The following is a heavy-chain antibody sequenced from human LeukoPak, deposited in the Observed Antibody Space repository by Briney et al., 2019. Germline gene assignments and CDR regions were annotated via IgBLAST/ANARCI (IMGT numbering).Heavy chain of an antibody. J-gene: IGHJ4*02. CDR3: ASEGFGGYYLSVDY. V-gene: IGHV3-64*01. CDR2: ISSNGGST. Sequence: GGSLRLSCAASGFTFSSYAMHWVRQAPGKGLEYVSAISSNGGSTYYANSVKGRFTISRDNSKNSLYLQMNSLRAEDTAVYYCASEGFGGYYLSVDYWGQGTLVTVSS. D-gene: IGHD3-22*01. CDR1: GFTFSSYA.